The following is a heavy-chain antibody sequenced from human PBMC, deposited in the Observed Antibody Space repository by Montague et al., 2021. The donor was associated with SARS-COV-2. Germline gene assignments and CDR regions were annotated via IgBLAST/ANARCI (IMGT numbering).Heavy chain of an antibody. D-gene: IGHD6-13*01. V-gene: IGHV6-1*01. Sequence: CAISGDSVSSNSATWIWLRQSPSRGLEWLGRTYYKSMWKSDYARSLKSSIAINPDSSKNQFSLQLSSVTPEDKPLYYCVRGLEAAGSYDYWGQGTLVTVSS. CDR2: TYYKSMWKS. CDR1: GDSVSSNSAT. CDR3: VRGLEAAGSYDY. J-gene: IGHJ4*02.